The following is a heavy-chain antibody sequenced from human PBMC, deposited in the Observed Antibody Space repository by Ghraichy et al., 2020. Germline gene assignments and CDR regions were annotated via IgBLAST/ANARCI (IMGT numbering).Heavy chain of an antibody. CDR1: GDSVSSNSAA. V-gene: IGHV6-1*01. CDR2: TYYRSKWYY. CDR3: ARQTSNYFDP. J-gene: IGHJ5*02. D-gene: IGHD4-11*01. Sequence: SQTLSLTCAISGDSVSSNSAAWNWLRQSPSRGLEWLGKTYYRSKWYYDYAASVKSRITITADTSKNQFSLHLDSVTPEDTAVYYCARQTSNYFDPWGQGTRVTVAS.